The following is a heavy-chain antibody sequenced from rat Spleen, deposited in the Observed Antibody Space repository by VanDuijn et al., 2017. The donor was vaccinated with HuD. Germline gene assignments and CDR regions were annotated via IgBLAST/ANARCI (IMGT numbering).Heavy chain of an antibody. Sequence: EVQLVESDGGLVQPGRSLKLSCAASGFTFSYSDMAWVRQAPTKGLEWVASISPSGGTSYYRDSVKGRFTVSRDNAKNTLYLQMDSLRSEDTATYYCARHRNSGYWYFDFWGPGTMVTVSS. J-gene: IGHJ1*01. D-gene: IGHD4-3*01. CDR3: ARHRNSGYWYFDF. CDR2: ISPSGGTS. V-gene: IGHV5S13*01. CDR1: GFTFSYSD.